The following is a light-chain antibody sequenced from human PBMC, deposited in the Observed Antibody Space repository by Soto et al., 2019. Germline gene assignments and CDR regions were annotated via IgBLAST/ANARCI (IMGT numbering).Light chain of an antibody. CDR1: SSDVGAYVY. V-gene: IGLV2-11*01. Sequence: QSALTQPRSVSGSPGQSVTISCTGTSSDVGAYVYVSWYQQHPGKAPKLIIYDVSKRPSGVPDRFSGSKSGNTASLTISGLQAEDEVDYYCCSYAGSQTWVFGGGTKLTVL. CDR2: DVS. CDR3: CSYAGSQTWV. J-gene: IGLJ3*02.